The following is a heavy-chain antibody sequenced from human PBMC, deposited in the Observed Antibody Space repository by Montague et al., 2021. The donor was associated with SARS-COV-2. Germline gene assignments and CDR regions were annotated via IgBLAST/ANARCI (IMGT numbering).Heavy chain of an antibody. J-gene: IGHJ6*02. CDR1: GFTFSSYD. D-gene: IGHD3-10*01. V-gene: IGHV3-33*08. CDR2: IWYDGSTH. CDR3: AREYSAPRWFGEYNRYGMDV. Sequence: SLRLSCAASGFTFSSYDMHWVRQAPGKGLEWVAVIWYDGSTHYYXDSVKGRFTISRDNSKNTLYLQMNSLRAEDTAVYYCAREYSAPRWFGEYNRYGMDVWGQGTTVTVSS.